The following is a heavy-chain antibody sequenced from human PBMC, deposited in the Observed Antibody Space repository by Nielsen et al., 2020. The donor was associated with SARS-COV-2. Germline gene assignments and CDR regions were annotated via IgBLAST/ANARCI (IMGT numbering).Heavy chain of an antibody. V-gene: IGHV1-46*01. CDR3: SRGGPVLPPYYYGMDV. Sequence: SVKVSCKASGYTFTGYYMHWVRQAPGQGLEWMGMINPSVGSTTYAQRFQGRVTMTRDTSTSAVYMELRSLRSEDTAVYHCSRGGPVLPPYYYGMDVWGQGTTVTVSS. CDR2: INPSVGST. J-gene: IGHJ6*02. D-gene: IGHD2-15*01. CDR1: GYTFTGYY.